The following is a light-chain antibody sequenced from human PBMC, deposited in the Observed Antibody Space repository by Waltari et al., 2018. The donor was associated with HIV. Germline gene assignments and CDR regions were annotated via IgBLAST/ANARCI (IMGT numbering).Light chain of an antibody. Sequence: DLQMTQSPSTLSASVCDRVTITCRPSQRASGRLAWYQQKPGKAPKLLIYRASRLESGVPSRFSGSGSGSEFTLTISSLQPDDFATYYCQQYNTNSPRTFGQGTKVEIK. CDR1: QRASGR. CDR3: QQYNTNSPRT. V-gene: IGKV1-5*03. J-gene: IGKJ1*01. CDR2: RAS.